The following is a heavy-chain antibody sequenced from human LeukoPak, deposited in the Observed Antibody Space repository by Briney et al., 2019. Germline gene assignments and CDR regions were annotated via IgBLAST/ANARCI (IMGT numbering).Heavy chain of an antibody. D-gene: IGHD1-1*01. Sequence: GESLKISCKGSGYSFTTYWIAWVRQMPGKGLEWMGIIYPDESNIRYSPSFQGQVTISAAKSISTAYLQWSSLKASDTAMYYCAKSPSRGNSSSFEYWGQGTLVTVSS. CDR2: IYPDESNI. CDR3: AKSPSRGNSSSFEY. J-gene: IGHJ4*02. CDR1: GYSFTTYW. V-gene: IGHV5-51*01.